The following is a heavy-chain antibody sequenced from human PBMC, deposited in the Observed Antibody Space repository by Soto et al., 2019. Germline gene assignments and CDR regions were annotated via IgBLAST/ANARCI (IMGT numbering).Heavy chain of an antibody. V-gene: IGHV3-30*03. CDR2: ISNDGSNK. Sequence: PGGSLRLSCAASGFTFSSYGMHWVRQAPGKGLEWVAVISNDGSNKYYADSVKGRFTISRDNAKNTLYLQMNSLRAEDTAVYYCARDLLLRYFDWFTPDAFDIWGQGTMVTVSS. D-gene: IGHD3-9*01. CDR3: ARDLLLRYFDWFTPDAFDI. J-gene: IGHJ3*02. CDR1: GFTFSSYG.